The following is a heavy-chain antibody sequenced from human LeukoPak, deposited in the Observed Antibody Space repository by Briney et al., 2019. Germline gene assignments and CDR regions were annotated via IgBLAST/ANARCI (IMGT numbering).Heavy chain of an antibody. CDR2: IYYSGST. V-gene: IGHV4-59*01. CDR1: GGSISSYY. Sequence: PSEILSLTCTVSGGSISSYYWSWIRQPPGKGLEWIGYIYYSGSTNYNPSLKSQVTISVDTSKNQFSLKLSSVTAADTAVYYCARGAMVRGVSTNWFDPWGQGTLVTVSS. CDR3: ARGAMVRGVSTNWFDP. D-gene: IGHD3-10*01. J-gene: IGHJ5*02.